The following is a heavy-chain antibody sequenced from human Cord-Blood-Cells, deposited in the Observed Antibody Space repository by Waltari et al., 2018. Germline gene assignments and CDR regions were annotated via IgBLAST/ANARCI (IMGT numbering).Heavy chain of an antibody. D-gene: IGHD2-15*01. CDR1: GGTFSSYA. CDR2: HIPIFGTA. CDR3: ARDWSVVAATNYYYGMDV. J-gene: IGHJ6*02. Sequence: QVQLVQSGAEVKKPGSSVKVSCKASGGTFSSYAISWVRQAPGQGLEWMGGHIPIFGTANYAKKFQGRVTITADKSTSTAYMELSSLRSEDTAVYYCARDWSVVAATNYYYGMDVWGQGTTVTVSS. V-gene: IGHV1-69*06.